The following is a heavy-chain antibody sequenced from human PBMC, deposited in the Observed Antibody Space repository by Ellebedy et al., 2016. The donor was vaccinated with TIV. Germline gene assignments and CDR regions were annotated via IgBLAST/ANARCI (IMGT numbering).Heavy chain of an antibody. Sequence: GESLKISCAASGFNFRNYGMHWVRQAPGKGLEWVAVIWDDGSDKYYGDSVKGRFTISRDNSNNTLYLQMNNLRDEDTAVYYCAREDKRRGSNGDYWGQGTLVTVSS. CDR2: IWDDGSDK. D-gene: IGHD1-26*01. CDR3: AREDKRRGSNGDY. CDR1: GFNFRNYG. V-gene: IGHV3-33*01. J-gene: IGHJ4*02.